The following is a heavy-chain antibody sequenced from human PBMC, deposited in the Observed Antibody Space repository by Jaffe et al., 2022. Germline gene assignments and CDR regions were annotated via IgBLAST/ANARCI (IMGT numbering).Heavy chain of an antibody. CDR1: GFTFSSYS. CDR2: ISSSSSTI. D-gene: IGHD6-13*01. J-gene: IGHJ5*02. V-gene: IGHV3-48*01. Sequence: EVQLVESGGGLVQPGGSLRLSCAASGFTFSSYSMNWVRQAPGKGLEWVSYISSSSSTIYYADSVKGRFTISRDNAKNSLYLQMNSLRAEDTAVYYCASAGIAAAAPYYTGHNWFDPWGQGTLVTVSS. CDR3: ASAGIAAAAPYYTGHNWFDP.